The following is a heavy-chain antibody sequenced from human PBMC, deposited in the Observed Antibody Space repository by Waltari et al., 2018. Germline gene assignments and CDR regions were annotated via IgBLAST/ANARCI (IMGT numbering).Heavy chain of an antibody. D-gene: IGHD6-19*01. CDR3: ARIDTGIAVAGVDY. Sequence: QVQLQQWGAGLLKPSETLSLTCAVYGGSFSGYYWSWIRQPPGKGLEWIGEINHSGSTNYSPSLKSRVTISVDTSKNQFSLKLSSVTAADTAVYYCARIDTGIAVAGVDYWGQGTLVTVSS. CDR2: INHSGST. CDR1: GGSFSGYY. J-gene: IGHJ4*02. V-gene: IGHV4-34*01.